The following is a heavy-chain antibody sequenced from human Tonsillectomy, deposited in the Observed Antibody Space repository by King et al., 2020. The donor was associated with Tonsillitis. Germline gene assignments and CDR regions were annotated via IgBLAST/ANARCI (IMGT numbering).Heavy chain of an antibody. V-gene: IGHV4-61*01. CDR1: GGSVSSGSYY. CDR2: IYYSGSP. Sequence: QLQESGPGLVKPSETLSLTCTVSGGSVSSGSYYWSWIRQPPGKGLEWIGYIYYSGSPNNNPSLKSRVSTSIETSKNQFSLKFSSVTAADPAVYYCARGSAVVKNGMDVWGQGTTVTVSS. CDR3: ARGSAVVKNGMDV. J-gene: IGHJ6*02. D-gene: IGHD4-23*01.